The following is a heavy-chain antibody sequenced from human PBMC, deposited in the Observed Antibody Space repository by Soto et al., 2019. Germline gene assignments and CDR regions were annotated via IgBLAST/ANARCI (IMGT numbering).Heavy chain of an antibody. Sequence: QVLLEQSGAEVKRAGASVKVSCKASGYTFISYGIAWVRQAPGQGLEWMGWFSTYNGNTKYAQKFQQRGTITTDPSTSTGDMYARSMRSDDTAVYYWARAGYSTSWVGILATGVNGGEIDYWGQGTLVTVSS. D-gene: IGHD6-13*01. CDR2: FSTYNGNT. CDR1: GYTFISYG. CDR3: ARAGYSTSWVGILATGVNGGEIDY. J-gene: IGHJ4*02. V-gene: IGHV1-18*01.